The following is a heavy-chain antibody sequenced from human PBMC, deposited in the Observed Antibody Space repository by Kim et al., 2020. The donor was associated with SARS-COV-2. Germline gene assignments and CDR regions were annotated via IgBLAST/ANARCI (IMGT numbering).Heavy chain of an antibody. J-gene: IGHJ4*02. V-gene: IGHV3-21*01. D-gene: IGHD4-17*01. CDR2: ISSSSSYI. Sequence: GGSLRLSCAASGFTFSSYSMNWVRQAPGKGLEWVSSISSSSSYIYYADSVKGRFTISRDNAKNSLYLQMNSLRAEDTAVYYCARDRAADYGDYHYWGQGTLVTVSS. CDR3: ARDRAADYGDYHY. CDR1: GFTFSSYS.